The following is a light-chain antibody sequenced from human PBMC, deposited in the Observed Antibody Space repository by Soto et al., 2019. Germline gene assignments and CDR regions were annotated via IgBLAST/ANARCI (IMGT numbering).Light chain of an antibody. CDR3: HHSGNSHGT. Sequence: EIVLAQSPGTLSLSPGERATLSCRASQTNSSRYLTWYQQKSGQVPRLLIYGASSRATGIPDRFSGSGSGTDFTLTISRLEPEDVAVYYCHHSGNSHGTFGQGTKVEIK. CDR2: GAS. CDR1: QTNSSRY. V-gene: IGKV3-20*01. J-gene: IGKJ1*01.